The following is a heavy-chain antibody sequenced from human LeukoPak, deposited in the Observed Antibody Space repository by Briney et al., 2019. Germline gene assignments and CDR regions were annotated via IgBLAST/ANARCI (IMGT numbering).Heavy chain of an antibody. CDR2: IYHSGST. CDR3: ARKAFPYGSGSYNH. V-gene: IGHV4-4*02. J-gene: IGHJ3*01. CDR1: GGSISSSNW. Sequence: SETLSLTCAVSGGSISSSNWWSWVRQPPGKGLEWIGEIYHSGSTNYNPSLKSRVTISVDTSKNQFSLKLSSVTAADTAVYYCARKAFPYGSGSYNHWGQGTMVTVSS. D-gene: IGHD3-10*01.